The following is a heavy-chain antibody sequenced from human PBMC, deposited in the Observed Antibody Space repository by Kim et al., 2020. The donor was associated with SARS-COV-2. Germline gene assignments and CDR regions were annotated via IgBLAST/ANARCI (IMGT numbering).Heavy chain of an antibody. CDR3: ARDTPGQKAYDI. Sequence: DYAGSVKSRITINADTSKNQFSLQLNSVSPEDTAVYYCARDTPGQKAYDIWGQGTMVTISS. J-gene: IGHJ3*02. V-gene: IGHV6-1*01.